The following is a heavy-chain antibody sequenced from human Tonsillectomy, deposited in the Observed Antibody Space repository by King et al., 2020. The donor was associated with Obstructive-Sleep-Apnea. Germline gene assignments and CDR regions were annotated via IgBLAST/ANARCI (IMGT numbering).Heavy chain of an antibody. CDR2: TYYIGDI. V-gene: IGHV4-39*07. CDR3: ARVKFVVVITTGWFDP. D-gene: IGHD3-22*01. Sequence: QLQESGPGLVKPSETLSLTCTVAGGSIGNSSYYWGWIRLSPGKGLEWIGTTYYIGDIYYNPSLNSRVTISIDTSKNQFSLRLKSVTAADTAVYYCARVKFVVVITTGWFDPWGQGTLVTVSS. J-gene: IGHJ5*02. CDR1: GGSIGNSSYY.